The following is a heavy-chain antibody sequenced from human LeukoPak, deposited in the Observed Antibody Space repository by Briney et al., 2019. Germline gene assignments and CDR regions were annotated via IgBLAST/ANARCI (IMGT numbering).Heavy chain of an antibody. CDR3: ARADYSGYVDY. V-gene: IGHV4-31*03. CDR2: IYYSGST. Sequence: PSETLSLTCTVSGGSISSGGYYWSWIRQHPGKGLEWIGYIYYSGSTYYNPSLKSRVTISVDTSKNQFSLKLSSVTAADTAVYYCARADYSGYVDYWGQGTLVTVSS. D-gene: IGHD1-26*01. CDR1: GGSISSGGYY. J-gene: IGHJ4*02.